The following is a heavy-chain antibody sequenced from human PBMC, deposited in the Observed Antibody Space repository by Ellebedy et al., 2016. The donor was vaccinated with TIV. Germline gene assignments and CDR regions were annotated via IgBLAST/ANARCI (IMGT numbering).Heavy chain of an antibody. D-gene: IGHD2-2*02. CDR2: ISSSSSYM. Sequence: PGGSLRLSCAASGFTFRSYSMNWVRQAPGRGLEWVSSISSSSSYMYYAASVKGRLTVSRDNAKNSLYLQMNRLRVEDTAVYYCARDHIPVVVPAAIAFDPWGQGTLVTVSS. CDR1: GFTFRSYS. V-gene: IGHV3-21*01. J-gene: IGHJ5*02. CDR3: ARDHIPVVVPAAIAFDP.